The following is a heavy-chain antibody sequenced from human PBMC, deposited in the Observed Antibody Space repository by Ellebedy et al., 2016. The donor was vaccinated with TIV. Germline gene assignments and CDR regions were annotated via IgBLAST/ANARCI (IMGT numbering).Heavy chain of an antibody. V-gene: IGHV5-51*01. J-gene: IGHJ6*02. CDR1: GYSFTSYW. Sequence: GESLKISCKGSGYSFTSYWIGWVRQMPGKGLEWMGIIYPGDSDTRYSPSFQGQVTISADKSISTAYLQWSSLKASDTAMYYCARRIAERGYYYYGMDVWGQGTTVTVSS. CDR2: IYPGDSDT. D-gene: IGHD1-14*01. CDR3: ARRIAERGYYYYGMDV.